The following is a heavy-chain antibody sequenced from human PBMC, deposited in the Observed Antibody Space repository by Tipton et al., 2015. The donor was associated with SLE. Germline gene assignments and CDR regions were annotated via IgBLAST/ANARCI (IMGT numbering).Heavy chain of an antibody. V-gene: IGHV4-34*01. CDR1: GGSISGFY. J-gene: IGHJ3*02. CDR3: ARGGRAPLRSSWSNAFDI. CDR2: INHSGST. Sequence: LRLSCSVSGGSISGFYWNWIRQPPGKGLEWIGEINHSGSTNYNPSLKSRVTISVDTSKNQFSLKLSSVTAADTAVYYCARGGRAPLRSSWSNAFDIWGQGTMVTVSS. D-gene: IGHD6-13*01.